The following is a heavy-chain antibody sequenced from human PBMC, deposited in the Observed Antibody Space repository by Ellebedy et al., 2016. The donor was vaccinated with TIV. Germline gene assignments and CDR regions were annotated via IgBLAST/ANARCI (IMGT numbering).Heavy chain of an antibody. Sequence: MPSETLSLTCTVSGGSISSSSYYWGWIRQPPGKGLEWIGRIDYSGTTYYNPALKSRVTISVDMSKNQFTLNVTSVTAADTAVYYCARGGATASSDYYYGMDVWGQGTTVTVSS. CDR2: IDYSGTT. V-gene: IGHV4-39*01. J-gene: IGHJ6*02. CDR3: ARGGATASSDYYYGMDV. CDR1: GGSISSSSYY. D-gene: IGHD5-18*01.